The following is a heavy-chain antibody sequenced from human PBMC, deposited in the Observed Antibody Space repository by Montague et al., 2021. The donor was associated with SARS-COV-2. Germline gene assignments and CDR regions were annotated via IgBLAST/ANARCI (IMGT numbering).Heavy chain of an antibody. D-gene: IGHD3-9*01. V-gene: IGHV6-1*01. J-gene: IGHJ3*02. Sequence: CAISGDSVARQRVGWNGIRQSPSKVREWLGRTYYRSKWDSDYAESVKRRLVITPDTSKNQVSLQLNSVIPEGTAVYFCASSGITLTGIDAFDIGGQGTMVTVSS. CDR3: ASSGITLTGIDAFDI. CDR2: TYYRSKWDS. CDR1: GDSVARQRVG.